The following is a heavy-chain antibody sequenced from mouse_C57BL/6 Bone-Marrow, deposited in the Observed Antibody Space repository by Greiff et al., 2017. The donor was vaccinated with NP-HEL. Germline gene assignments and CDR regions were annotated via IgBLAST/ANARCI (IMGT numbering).Heavy chain of an antibody. D-gene: IGHD3-3*01. CDR2: IHPNSGST. Sequence: VQLQQPGAELVKPGASVKLSCKASGYTFTSYWMHWVKQRPGQGLEWIGMIHPNSGSTNYNEKFKSKATLTVDKSSSTAYMQLSSLTSEDFAVYDCARQGTGAWFAYWGQGTLVTVSA. CDR3: ARQGTGAWFAY. J-gene: IGHJ3*01. V-gene: IGHV1-64*01. CDR1: GYTFTSYW.